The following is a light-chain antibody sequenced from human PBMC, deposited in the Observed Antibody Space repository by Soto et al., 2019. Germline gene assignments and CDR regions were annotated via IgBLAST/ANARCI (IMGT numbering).Light chain of an antibody. CDR2: KAS. CDR1: RSASDW. Sequence: DIQMTQSPSTLSASVGDRVTITCRASRSASDWLAWYQQRPGEAPRMLISKASTLESGVPSRFNGSGSGAHFTLTITSLQPDDFATYYCQQYNTYSTFGQGTKV. CDR3: QQYNTYST. J-gene: IGKJ1*01. V-gene: IGKV1-5*03.